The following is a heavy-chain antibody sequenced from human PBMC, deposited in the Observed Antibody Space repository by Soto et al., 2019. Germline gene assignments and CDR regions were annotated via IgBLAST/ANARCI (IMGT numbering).Heavy chain of an antibody. Sequence: QVLESGGNSVQPGGSLRLSCAASGFTFNTYTLSWVRLAPGKGLEWVSGICASGDITYYADYVEGRFTVSRDNSKNTQFVQIDSLRVEDTARYYCVNNWGDTTVLRGLAVWGHGNAVT. J-gene: IGHJ6*02. CDR1: GFTFNTYT. CDR3: VNNWGDTTVLRGLAV. CDR2: ICASGDIT. D-gene: IGHD3-10*01. V-gene: IGHV3-23*01.